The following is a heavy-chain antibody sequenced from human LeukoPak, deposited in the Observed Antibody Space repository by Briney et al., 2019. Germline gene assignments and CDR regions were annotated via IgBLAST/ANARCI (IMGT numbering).Heavy chain of an antibody. J-gene: IGHJ4*02. CDR1: GFTVTSNY. CDR3: ARETEYYGSGSYYIGY. V-gene: IGHV3-53*01. D-gene: IGHD3-10*01. CDR2: IYSGGST. Sequence: GRSLRLSCAASGFTVTSNYMSWVRQAPGKGLKWVSVIYSGGSTYYADSVKGRFTISRDDAKNTLYLQMNSLRAEDTAVYYCARETEYYGSGSYYIGYWGQGTLVTVSS.